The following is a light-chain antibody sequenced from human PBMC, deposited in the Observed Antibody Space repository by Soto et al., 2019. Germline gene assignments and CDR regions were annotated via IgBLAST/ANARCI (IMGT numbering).Light chain of an antibody. CDR1: QSVSSN. Sequence: EIVMTQSPATLSVSPGERATISCRASQSVSSNLAWYQQKPGQAPRLLIYGASTRATGIPARFSGSGSGTEFTLTISSLQSEDFAVYYCQQSNNWPLLTFGGGTKVDIK. CDR3: QQSNNWPLLT. J-gene: IGKJ4*01. CDR2: GAS. V-gene: IGKV3-15*01.